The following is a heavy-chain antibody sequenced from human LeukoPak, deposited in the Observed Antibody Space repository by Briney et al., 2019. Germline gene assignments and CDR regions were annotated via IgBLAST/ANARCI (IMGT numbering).Heavy chain of an antibody. CDR2: INHSGST. D-gene: IGHD6-13*01. CDR3: ASHSSSWYPLFDY. V-gene: IGHV4-34*01. Sequence: SETLSLTCAVYGGSFSGYYWSWIRQPPGKGLEWIGEINHSGSTNYNPSLKSRVTISVDTSKNQFSLKLSSVTAADTAVYYCASHSSSWYPLFDYWGQGTLVTVSS. CDR1: GGSFSGYY. J-gene: IGHJ4*02.